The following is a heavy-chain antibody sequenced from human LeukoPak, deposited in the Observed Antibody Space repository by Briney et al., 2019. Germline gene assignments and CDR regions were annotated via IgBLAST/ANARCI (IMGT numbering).Heavy chain of an antibody. J-gene: IGHJ4*02. CDR1: GGTLSSHA. V-gene: IGHV1-18*01. CDR3: ARDRRGQVDY. CDR2: ISAYNGNT. Sequence: ASVKVSCKASGGTLSSHAISWVRQAPGQGLEWMGWISAYNGNTNYAQKLQGRVTMTTDTSTSTAYMELRSLRSDDTAVYYCARDRRGQVDYWGQGTLVTVSS.